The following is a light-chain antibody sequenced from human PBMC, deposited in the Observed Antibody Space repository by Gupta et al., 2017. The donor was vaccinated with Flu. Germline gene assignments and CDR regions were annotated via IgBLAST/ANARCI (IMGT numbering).Light chain of an antibody. CDR1: QSISSY. J-gene: IGKJ1*01. CDR2: AAS. V-gene: IGKV1-39*01. CDR3: QLSDSTPWP. Sequence: DIQMTQSPSSLSASVGDRVTITCRASQSISSYLNWYQQKPGKAPKLLIYAASSLQSGVPSWFSGSGSGPAFTLTISRLQPDDFATYYCQLSDSTPWPFGQGTKVEIK.